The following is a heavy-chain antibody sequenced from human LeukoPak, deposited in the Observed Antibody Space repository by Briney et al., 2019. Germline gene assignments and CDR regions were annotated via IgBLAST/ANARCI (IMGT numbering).Heavy chain of an antibody. CDR1: GFTFDDHG. CDR3: ARDDITPSYYDSSARGGAFDI. D-gene: IGHD3-22*01. V-gene: IGHV3-9*01. CDR2: ISWSSGII. Sequence: GRSLRLSCAASGFTFDDHGMHWVRQAPGKGLEWVSGISWSSGIIGYADSVKGRFTISRDNAKNTLYLQMNSLRAEDTAVYYCARDDITPSYYDSSARGGAFDIWGQGTMVTVSS. J-gene: IGHJ3*02.